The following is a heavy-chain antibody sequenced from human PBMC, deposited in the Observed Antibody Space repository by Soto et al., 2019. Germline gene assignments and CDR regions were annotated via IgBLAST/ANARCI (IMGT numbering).Heavy chain of an antibody. D-gene: IGHD3-22*01. V-gene: IGHV4-30-4*01. J-gene: IGHJ5*02. CDR3: ARDTGYYDSSGYPPAPTNWFDP. CDR1: GGSISSGDYY. CDR2: IYYSGST. Sequence: QVQLQESGPGLVKPSQTLSLTCTVSGGSISSGDYYWSWIRQPPGKGLEWIGYIYYSGSTYYNPSLKSRVTISVDPSKNQFSLKLSSVTAADTAVYYWARDTGYYDSSGYPPAPTNWFDPWGQGTLVTVSS.